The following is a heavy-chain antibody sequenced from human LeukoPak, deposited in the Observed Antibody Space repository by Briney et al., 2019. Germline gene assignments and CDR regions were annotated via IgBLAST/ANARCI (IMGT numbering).Heavy chain of an antibody. V-gene: IGHV1-69*13. Sequence: SVKVSCKASGGTFSSYAISWVRQAPGQGLEWMGGIIPIFGTANYAQKFQGGVTITADESTSTAYMELSSLRSEDTAVYYCARVRFPRYCSGGSCYLWFDPWGQGTLVTVSS. CDR1: GGTFSSYA. D-gene: IGHD2-15*01. J-gene: IGHJ5*02. CDR2: IIPIFGTA. CDR3: ARVRFPRYCSGGSCYLWFDP.